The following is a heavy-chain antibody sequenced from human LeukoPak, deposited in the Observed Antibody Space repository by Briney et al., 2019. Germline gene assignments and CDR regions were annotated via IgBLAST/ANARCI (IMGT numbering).Heavy chain of an antibody. V-gene: IGHV3-33*06. D-gene: IGHD2-15*01. Sequence: GGSLRLSCAASGFTFSSYGFHWVRQAPGKGLEWVAVIWYDRSNKYYADSVKGRFTNSRDNSKNTLYLQMNSLRAEDTAVYYCAKDGSGGGWKWFDPWGQGTLVTVSS. CDR1: GFTFSSYG. J-gene: IGHJ5*02. CDR3: AKDGSGGGWKWFDP. CDR2: IWYDRSNK.